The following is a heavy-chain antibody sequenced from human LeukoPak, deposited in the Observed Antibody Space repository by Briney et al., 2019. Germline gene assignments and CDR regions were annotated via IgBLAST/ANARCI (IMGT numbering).Heavy chain of an antibody. CDR3: ARDLKARYMELLWFLGLDP. CDR2: ISSSGSTI. D-gene: IGHD3-10*01. V-gene: IGHV3-48*03. J-gene: IGHJ5*02. Sequence: GGSLRLSCAASGFTFSSYEMNWVRQAPGKGLEWVSYISSSGSTIYYADSVKGRFTISRDNAKNSLYLQMNSLRAEDTAVYYCARDLKARYMELLWFLGLDPWGQGTLVTVSS. CDR1: GFTFSSYE.